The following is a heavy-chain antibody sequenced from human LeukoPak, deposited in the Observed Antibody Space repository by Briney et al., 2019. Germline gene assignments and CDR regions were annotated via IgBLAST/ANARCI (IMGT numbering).Heavy chain of an antibody. CDR3: TTDYYNGSGYYLGFQH. V-gene: IGHV3-15*01. J-gene: IGHJ1*01. CDR1: GFTFSSYW. D-gene: IGHD3-22*01. Sequence: GGSLRLSCAASGFTFSSYWMGWVRQAPGKGLEWVGRIKSEADGGATDYAAPVKGRFTISRDDSKKTLYLQMNNLKIEDTAVYYCTTDYYNGSGYYLGFQHWGQGTLVTVSS. CDR2: IKSEADGGAT.